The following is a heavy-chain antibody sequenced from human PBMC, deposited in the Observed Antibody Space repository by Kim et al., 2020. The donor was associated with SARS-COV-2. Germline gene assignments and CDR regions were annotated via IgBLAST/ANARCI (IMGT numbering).Heavy chain of an antibody. D-gene: IGHD3-22*01. V-gene: IGHV1-2*06. J-gene: IGHJ1*01. Sequence: ASVKVSCKASGYTFTGYYMHWVRQAPGQGLEWMGRTNPNSGGTNYAQKFQGRVTMTRDTSISTAYMELSRLRSDDTAVYYCTLPPRNYDSSGYPPGSAEYFQHWGQGTLVTVSS. CDR2: TNPNSGGT. CDR3: TLPPRNYDSSGYPPGSAEYFQH. CDR1: GYTFTGYY.